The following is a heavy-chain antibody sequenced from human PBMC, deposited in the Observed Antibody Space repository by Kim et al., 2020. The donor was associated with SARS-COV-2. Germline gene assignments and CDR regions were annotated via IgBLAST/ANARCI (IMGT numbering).Heavy chain of an antibody. CDR2: GST. V-gene: IGHV3-23*01. CDR3: AKEQYGMDV. Sequence: GSTDYADSVKGRLTIYRDNAKNTLYLQMNSMRAEETAVYYCAKEQYGMDVWGQGTTVTVSS. J-gene: IGHJ6*02.